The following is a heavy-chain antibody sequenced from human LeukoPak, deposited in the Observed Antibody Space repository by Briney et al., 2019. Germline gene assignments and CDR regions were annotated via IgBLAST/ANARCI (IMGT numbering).Heavy chain of an antibody. CDR1: GFTLSNYW. J-gene: IGHJ4*02. V-gene: IGHV3-74*03. D-gene: IGHD4-17*01. CDR2: IGPDGRTT. CDR3: ARGVNGNYGKFDS. Sequence: QSGGSLRLSCAASGFTLSNYWMHWVRQTTGKGLMWVSRIGPDGRTTTYADSVKGRFTISRDSAKNTLYVQMNSLRAEDTAVYYCARGVNGNYGKFDSWGQGTLVTVSS.